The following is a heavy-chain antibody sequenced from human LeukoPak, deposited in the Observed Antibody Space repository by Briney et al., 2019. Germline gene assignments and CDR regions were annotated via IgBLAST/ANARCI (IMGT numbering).Heavy chain of an antibody. CDR3: ARFPQGGSYAFDY. CDR1: GFIVSDNY. Sequence: GGSLRLSCAASGFIVSDNYMTWVRQAPGKGLEWVSVMHNGGDTYYADSVKGRFTISRDISRNTVFLQMNSLRVEDTAVYYCARFPQGGSYAFDYWGQGTLVSVSS. D-gene: IGHD3-16*01. J-gene: IGHJ4*02. V-gene: IGHV3-53*01. CDR2: MHNGGDT.